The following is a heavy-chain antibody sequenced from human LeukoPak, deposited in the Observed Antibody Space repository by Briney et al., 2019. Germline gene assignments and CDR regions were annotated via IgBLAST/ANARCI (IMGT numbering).Heavy chain of an antibody. D-gene: IGHD3-22*01. CDR3: ARYVGYSSGYYPLDY. CDR2: ISAYNGST. CDR1: GYTFTSYG. J-gene: IGHJ4*02. Sequence: VASVKVSCKASGYTFTSYGISWVRQAPGQGLEWMGWISAYNGSTNYAQKLQGRVTMTTDTSTSTAYMELRSLRSEDTAVYYCARYVGYSSGYYPLDYWGQGTLVTVSS. V-gene: IGHV1-18*01.